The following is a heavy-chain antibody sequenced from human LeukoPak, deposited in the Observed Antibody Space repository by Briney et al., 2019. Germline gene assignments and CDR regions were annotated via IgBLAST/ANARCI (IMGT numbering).Heavy chain of an antibody. Sequence: PGGSLRLSCATSGFTFSAYWMSWVRQAPGKGLEWVANIKQDGSEKYYVDSVKGRFTISRDNAKNSLYLQMNSLRAEDTAVYYCARDETGGHFENWGQGTLVTVSS. V-gene: IGHV3-7*01. CDR2: IKQDGSEK. CDR1: GFTFSAYW. CDR3: ARDETGGHFEN. J-gene: IGHJ4*02. D-gene: IGHD3-10*01.